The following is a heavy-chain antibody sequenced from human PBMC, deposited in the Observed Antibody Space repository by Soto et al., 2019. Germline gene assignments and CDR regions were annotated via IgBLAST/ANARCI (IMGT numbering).Heavy chain of an antibody. V-gene: IGHV3-30-3*01. CDR3: ARDFGYCSSTSCYIDYGVDV. D-gene: IGHD2-2*03. CDR2: TSYDGSNK. CDR1: GFTFSSYA. J-gene: IGHJ6*02. Sequence: GGSLRLSCAASGFTFSSYAMHWVRQAPGKGLEWVAVTSYDGSNKYYADSVKGRFTISRDNSKNTLYLQMNSLRAEDTAVYYCARDFGYCSSTSCYIDYGVDVWGQGTTVTVSS.